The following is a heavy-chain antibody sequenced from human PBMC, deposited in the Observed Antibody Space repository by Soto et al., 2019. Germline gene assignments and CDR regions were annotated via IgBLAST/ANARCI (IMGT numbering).Heavy chain of an antibody. CDR1: GFTFSDNY. D-gene: IGHD3-9*01. Sequence: GGSLRLSCAASGFTFSDNYMTWIRQAPGKALEWVSYISHSGRITNYADSVKGRFTISRDNVGNPLYLQMNSLRLDDTAVYYCAAGGNLLTHWGQGTRVTVSS. CDR2: ISHSGRIT. J-gene: IGHJ4*02. CDR3: AAGGNLLTH. V-gene: IGHV3-11*01.